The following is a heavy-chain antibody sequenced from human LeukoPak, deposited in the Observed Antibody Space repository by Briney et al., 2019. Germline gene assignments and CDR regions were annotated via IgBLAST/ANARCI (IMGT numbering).Heavy chain of an antibody. D-gene: IGHD2-2*01. CDR3: ARGKLIVPAAMFNCYYYYMDV. CDR1: GGTFSSYA. Sequence: SVKVSCKASGGTFSSYAISWVRQAPGQGLEWMGGIFPIFGTANYAQKFQGRVTITADESTSTAYMELSSLRSEDTAVYYCARGKLIVPAAMFNCYYYYMDVWGKGTTVTVSS. V-gene: IGHV1-69*13. J-gene: IGHJ6*03. CDR2: IFPIFGTA.